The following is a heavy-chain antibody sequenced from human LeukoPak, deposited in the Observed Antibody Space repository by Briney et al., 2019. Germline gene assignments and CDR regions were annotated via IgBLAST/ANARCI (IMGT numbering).Heavy chain of an antibody. D-gene: IGHD3-22*01. CDR2: INSDGSST. V-gene: IGHV3-74*01. CDR1: GFTFSSYW. Sequence: GGSLRLSCAASGFTFSSYWMHWVRQAPGKGLVWVSRINSDGSSTNYADSVKGRFTISRDKAKNTLYLQMNSLTAEDTAVYYCAKAKYYYDSSVSLFDYWGQGTLVTVSS. J-gene: IGHJ4*02. CDR3: AKAKYYYDSSVSLFDY.